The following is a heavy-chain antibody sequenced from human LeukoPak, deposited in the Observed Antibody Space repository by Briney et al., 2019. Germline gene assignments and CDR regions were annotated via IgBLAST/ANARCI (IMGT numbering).Heavy chain of an antibody. CDR2: ISAYNGNT. Sequence: GASVKVSCKASGYTFTSYGISWVRQAPGQGLEWMGWISAYNGNTNYAQKLQGRVTMTTDTSTSTAYMELRSLRSDDTAVYYCARAISDTAMTPFDYWGQGTLVTVSS. V-gene: IGHV1-18*01. CDR3: ARAISDTAMTPFDY. D-gene: IGHD5-18*01. CDR1: GYTFTSYG. J-gene: IGHJ4*02.